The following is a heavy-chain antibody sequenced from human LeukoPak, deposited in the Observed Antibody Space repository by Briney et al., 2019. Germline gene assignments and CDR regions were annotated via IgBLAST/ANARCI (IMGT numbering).Heavy chain of an antibody. V-gene: IGHV1-2*02. D-gene: IGHD6-19*01. CDR1: GYTFTGYY. Sequence: VASVKVSCKASGYTFTGYYMHWVRQAPGQGLEWMGWINPNSGGTNYAQKFQGRVTMTRDTSISTAYMELSRLRSDDTAVYYCARDRGSGQWLVRGPHYYFDYWGQGTLVTVSS. J-gene: IGHJ4*02. CDR3: ARDRGSGQWLVRGPHYYFDY. CDR2: INPNSGGT.